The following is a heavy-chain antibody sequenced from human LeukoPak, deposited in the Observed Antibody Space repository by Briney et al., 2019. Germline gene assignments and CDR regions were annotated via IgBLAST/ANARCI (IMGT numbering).Heavy chain of an antibody. J-gene: IGHJ4*02. Sequence: PSETLSLTCIVSGGSISRYYWSWIRQPQGKGLEWNGYIYYSGSNNYNPSLKSRVTISVDTSKDQFSLKLSSVNAADTAVYYCARPPLQGWLQLGYFDYWGQATLVADSS. CDR1: GGSISRYY. CDR3: ARPPLQGWLQLGYFDY. CDR2: IYYSGSN. D-gene: IGHD5-24*01. V-gene: IGHV4-59*01.